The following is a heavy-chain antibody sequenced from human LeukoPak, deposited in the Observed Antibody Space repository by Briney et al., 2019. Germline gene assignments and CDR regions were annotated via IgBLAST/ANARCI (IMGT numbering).Heavy chain of an antibody. CDR1: GFTFSSYS. J-gene: IGHJ4*02. CDR3: ARDGVANYDFWSAPNY. CDR2: ITSSSSYI. V-gene: IGHV3-21*01. Sequence: GGSLRLSCAASGFTFSSYSMNWVRQAPGKGLEWVSSITSSSSYIYYADSVKGRFTISRDNAKNSLYLQMNSLSAEDTAVYYCARDGVANYDFWSAPNYWGQGSLVTVSS. D-gene: IGHD3-3*01.